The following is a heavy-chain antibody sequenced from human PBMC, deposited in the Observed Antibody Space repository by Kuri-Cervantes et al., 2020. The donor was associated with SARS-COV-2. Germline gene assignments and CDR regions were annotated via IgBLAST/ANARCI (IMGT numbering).Heavy chain of an antibody. J-gene: IGHJ5*02. CDR2: INHSGRS. CDR3: ARATVVNWFDP. D-gene: IGHD4-23*01. CDR1: GGSFSDYS. V-gene: IGHV4-34*01. Sequence: GSLRLSCAVYGGSFSDYSWSWIRQPPGKGLEWIGEINHSGRSNYNPSLKSRVTISVDTSKNQFSLKLSSVTAADTAVYYCARATVVNWFDPWGQGTLVTVSS.